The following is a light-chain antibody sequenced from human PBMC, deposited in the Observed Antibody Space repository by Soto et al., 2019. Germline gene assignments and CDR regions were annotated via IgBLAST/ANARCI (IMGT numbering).Light chain of an antibody. J-gene: IGLJ7*01. Sequence: QAVVTQESSLTVSPGGTVTLTCDSSIDTVTTYHWHYWFQQKPGQAPKTLIYDTTNRHSWTPARFSGSILGGKAALILSGAQPEDEAEYYCLLSYNGAPAVFGGGTQLTVL. V-gene: IGLV7-46*01. CDR1: IDTVTTYHW. CDR3: LLSYNGAPAV. CDR2: DTT.